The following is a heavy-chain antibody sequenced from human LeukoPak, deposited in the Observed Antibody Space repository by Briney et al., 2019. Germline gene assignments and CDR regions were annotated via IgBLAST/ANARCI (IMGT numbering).Heavy chain of an antibody. CDR1: GFTFSSYA. V-gene: IGHV3-30-3*01. CDR3: ARAPGGFHGDYSPIAY. J-gene: IGHJ4*02. CDR2: TSDDGSAK. D-gene: IGHD4-17*01. Sequence: PGRSLRLSCAASGFTFSSYAMHWVRQAPGKGLQWLALTSDDGSAKYYADSVKGQFTISRDNSQNTLYLQMNSLRADETAIYYCARAPGGFHGDYSPIAYWGQGTLVTVSS.